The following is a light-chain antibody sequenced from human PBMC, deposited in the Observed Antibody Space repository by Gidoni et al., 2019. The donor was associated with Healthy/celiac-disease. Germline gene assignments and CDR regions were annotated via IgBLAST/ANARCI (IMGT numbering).Light chain of an antibody. CDR1: KSVSSSY. CDR3: QQYGSSPST. J-gene: IGKJ1*01. V-gene: IGKV3-20*01. CDR2: CAS. Sequence: EIVLTQSPGTLSLSPGERATLSCRASKSVSSSYLAWYQQKPGQPPRLLIYCASSRATGIPDRFSGSGSGTDFTLTISRLEPEDVAVYYCQQYGSSPSTFGQGTKVEIK.